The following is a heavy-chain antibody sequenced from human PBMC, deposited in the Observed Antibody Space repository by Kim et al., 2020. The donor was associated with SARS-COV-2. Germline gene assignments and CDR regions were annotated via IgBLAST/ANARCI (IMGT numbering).Heavy chain of an antibody. CDR2: ISGSGGST. J-gene: IGHJ3*02. CDR3: AKDLKYYDSSGYYYALNNAVGAFDI. Sequence: GGSLRLSCAASGFTFSSYAMSWVRQAPGKGLEWVSAISGSGGSTYYADSVKGRFTISRDNSKNTLYLQMNSLRAEDTAVYYCAKDLKYYDSSGYYYALNNAVGAFDIWGQGTMVTVSS. D-gene: IGHD3-22*01. V-gene: IGHV3-23*01. CDR1: GFTFSSYA.